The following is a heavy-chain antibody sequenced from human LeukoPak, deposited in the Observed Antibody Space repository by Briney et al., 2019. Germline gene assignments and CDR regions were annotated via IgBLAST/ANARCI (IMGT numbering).Heavy chain of an antibody. Sequence: GGSLRLSCANSGFNFSSYAMSWVRQAPGKGLEWVSVVSGSGSSTYYADSVKGRFTISRDNSRNTLYLQMNSLRAEDTAVYYCAKDLVAFDIWGQGTMVTVSS. V-gene: IGHV3-23*01. CDR1: GFNFSSYA. J-gene: IGHJ3*02. CDR2: VSGSGSST. CDR3: AKDLVAFDI.